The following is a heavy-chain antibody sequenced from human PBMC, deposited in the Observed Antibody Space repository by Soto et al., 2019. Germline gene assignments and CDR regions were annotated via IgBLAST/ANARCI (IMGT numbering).Heavy chain of an antibody. Sequence: QVQLQQWGAGLLKPSETLSLTCAVYGGSFSGYYWSWIRQPPGKGLEWIGKINHSGSTNYNPSLKSRVTISVDTSKNQFSRKLSSVTAADTAVYYCARGRRRGIDYWGQGTLVTVSS. V-gene: IGHV4-34*01. CDR2: INHSGST. CDR1: GGSFSGYY. D-gene: IGHD3-10*01. CDR3: ARGRRRGIDY. J-gene: IGHJ4*02.